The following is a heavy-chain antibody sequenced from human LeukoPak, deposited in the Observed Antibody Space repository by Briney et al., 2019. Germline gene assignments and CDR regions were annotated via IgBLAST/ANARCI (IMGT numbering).Heavy chain of an antibody. D-gene: IGHD3-10*01. CDR2: IYYSGST. CDR3: ARLNSSWFGAPNGRFDY. J-gene: IGHJ4*02. V-gene: IGHV4-39*01. CDR1: GGSISSSSYY. Sequence: RPSETLSLTCTVSGGSISSSSYYWGWIRQPPGKGLEWIGSIYYSGSTYYNPSLKSRVTISVDTSKNQFSLKLSSVTAADTAVYYCARLNSSWFGAPNGRFDYWGQGTLVTVSS.